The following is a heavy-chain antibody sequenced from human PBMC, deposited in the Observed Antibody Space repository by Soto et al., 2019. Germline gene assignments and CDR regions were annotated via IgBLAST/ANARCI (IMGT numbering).Heavy chain of an antibody. J-gene: IGHJ5*02. Sequence: EVQLLESGGGLVQPGGSLRLSCAVSGVTFSNFAMNWVRQAPGKGLEWVSGISHSGTSTYYADSVKGRFTISRDNSNNALYLQMSSLRAEDTAVYYCAKGSWVHHGSEGGSWVDPWGEGTLVTVSS. V-gene: IGHV3-23*01. D-gene: IGHD3-10*01. CDR2: ISHSGTST. CDR1: GVTFSNFA. CDR3: AKGSWVHHGSEGGSWVDP.